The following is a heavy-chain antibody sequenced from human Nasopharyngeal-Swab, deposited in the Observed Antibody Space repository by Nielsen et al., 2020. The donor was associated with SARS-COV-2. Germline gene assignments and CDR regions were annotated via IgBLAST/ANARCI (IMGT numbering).Heavy chain of an antibody. CDR3: ARIAVAGLGYYYYGMDV. D-gene: IGHD6-19*01. V-gene: IGHV1-69*04. J-gene: IGHJ6*02. CDR2: IITILGIA. CDR1: GGTFSSYA. Sequence: SVKVSCKASGGTFSSYAISWVRQATGQGLEWMGRIITILGIANYAQKFQGRVTITADKSTSTAYMELSSLRSEDTAVYYCARIAVAGLGYYYYGMDVWGQGTTVTVSS.